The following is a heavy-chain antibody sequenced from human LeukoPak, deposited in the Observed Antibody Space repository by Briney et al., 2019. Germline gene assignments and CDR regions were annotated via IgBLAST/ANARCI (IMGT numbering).Heavy chain of an antibody. CDR2: IIPIFGTA. CDR3: ASMDCSSTSCSGYYYYYMDV. J-gene: IGHJ6*03. Sequence: EASVKVSCKASGGTFSSYAISWVRQAPGQGLEWMGGIIPIFGTANYAQKFQGRVTITADESTSTAYMELSSLRSEDTAVYYCASMDCSSTSCSGYYYYYMDVWGKGTTVTVSS. CDR1: GGTFSSYA. V-gene: IGHV1-69*01. D-gene: IGHD2-2*01.